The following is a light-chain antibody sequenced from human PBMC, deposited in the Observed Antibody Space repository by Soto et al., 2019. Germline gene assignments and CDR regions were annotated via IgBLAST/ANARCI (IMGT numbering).Light chain of an antibody. Sequence: DIQLTQSPSFLSASVGDRVTITCRASQGISSYLSWYQQKPGKAPKHLIYAASTLQSGVPSRFSGSGSGTEFSLTISRLQPEDFETYYCQQLNSYPQTFGGGTKVDIK. CDR1: QGISSY. V-gene: IGKV1-9*01. CDR3: QQLNSYPQT. J-gene: IGKJ4*01. CDR2: AAS.